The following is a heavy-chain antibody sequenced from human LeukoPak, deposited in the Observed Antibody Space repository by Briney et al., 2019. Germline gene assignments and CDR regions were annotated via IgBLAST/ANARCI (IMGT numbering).Heavy chain of an antibody. Sequence: SETLSLTCTVSGGSISSYYWSWIRQPPGKGLEWIAYVYYSGGTNYNPSLKSRVTISVDTSKNQFSLKLSSVTAADTAVYYCARRAYYYDSGDWGQGTLVTVSS. V-gene: IGHV4-59*01. D-gene: IGHD3-10*01. CDR3: ARRAYYYDSGD. CDR1: GGSISSYY. CDR2: VYYSGGT. J-gene: IGHJ4*02.